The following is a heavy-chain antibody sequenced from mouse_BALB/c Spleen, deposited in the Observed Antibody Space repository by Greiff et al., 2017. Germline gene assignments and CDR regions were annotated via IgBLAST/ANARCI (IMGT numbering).Heavy chain of an antibody. CDR2: ISSGGSYT. J-gene: IGHJ3*01. Sequence: DVMLVESGGDLVKPGGSLKLSCAASGFTFSSYGMSWVRQTPDKRLEWVATISSGGSYTYYPDSVKGRFTISRDNAKNTLYLQMSSLKSEDTAMYYCARRDGGAWFAYWGQGTLVTVSA. CDR1: GFTFSSYG. V-gene: IGHV5-6*02. CDR3: ARRDGGAWFAY.